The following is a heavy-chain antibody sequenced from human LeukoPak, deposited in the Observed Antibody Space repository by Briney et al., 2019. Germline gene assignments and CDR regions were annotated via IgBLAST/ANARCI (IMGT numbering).Heavy chain of an antibody. J-gene: IGHJ6*02. CDR2: ISGSGGST. D-gene: IGHD3-3*01. CDR1: GFTFSSYA. V-gene: IGHV3-23*01. Sequence: GGSLRLSCAASGFTFSSYAMSWVRQAPGKGLEWVSAISGSGGSTYYADSVKGRFTISRDNSKNTLYLQMNSLRAEDTAVYYCALDWSGCYTHYGMDVWGQGTTVTVSS. CDR3: ALDWSGCYTHYGMDV.